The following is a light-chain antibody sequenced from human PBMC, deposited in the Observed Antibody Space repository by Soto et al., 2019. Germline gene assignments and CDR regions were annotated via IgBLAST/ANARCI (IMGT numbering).Light chain of an antibody. V-gene: IGKV3-20*01. CDR1: QSVSSNN. CDR3: QQHGSGPWT. J-gene: IGKJ1*01. CDR2: VAS. Sequence: EIVLTQSPDTLSLSPGERATLSSRASQSVSSNNLAWYQHKPGQPPRLLIYVASRRATGIPDRFSGSGSGSEFTLTITRLEPEDFAVYYCQQHGSGPWTFGQGTKVEI.